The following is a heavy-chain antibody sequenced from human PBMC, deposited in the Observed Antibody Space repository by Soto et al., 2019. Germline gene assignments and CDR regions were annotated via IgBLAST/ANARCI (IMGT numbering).Heavy chain of an antibody. D-gene: IGHD5-12*01. CDR1: GFTFNNYA. V-gene: IGHV3-23*01. CDR2: ISGSGSYT. CDR3: AKSASGYYKLIDY. J-gene: IGHJ4*02. Sequence: EVQLLESGGGLVQPGGPLRLSCAASGFTFNNYAMSWVRQAPGKGLEWVSGISGSGSYTYFADSVKGRFTISRDNSKNTLFLQMSSLRAEDTAVYYCAKSASGYYKLIDYWGQGTLVTVSS.